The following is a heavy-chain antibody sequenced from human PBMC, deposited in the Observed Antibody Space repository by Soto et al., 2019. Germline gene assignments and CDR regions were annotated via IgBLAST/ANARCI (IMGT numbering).Heavy chain of an antibody. CDR1: GFTFSTYA. Sequence: GGSLRLSCAVSGFTFSTYAMSWVRQAPGKGLEWVSGISAGGTLTYYADSVKGRFTISRDNSKDTLFLQMNSLRAEDTAVYYCANFRVWPSHASEYWGQGTLVTVSS. CDR2: ISAGGTLT. V-gene: IGHV3-23*01. J-gene: IGHJ4*02. CDR3: ANFRVWPSHASEY.